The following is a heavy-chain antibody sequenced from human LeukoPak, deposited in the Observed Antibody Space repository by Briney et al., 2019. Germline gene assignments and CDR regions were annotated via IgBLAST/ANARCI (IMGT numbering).Heavy chain of an antibody. CDR2: GDYSGGT. J-gene: IGHJ4*02. CDR3: AGERGEEYSSGWYKTNFFYN. Sequence: SETLSLTCTVSGDSFTSVTDYWAWIRQPPGKGLEWIATGDYSGGTYYNPSLESRVATSADMSKNQISLQLTSVTGADTAVYYCAGERGEEYSSGWYKTNFFYNWGQGVRVTVSS. V-gene: IGHV4-39*07. D-gene: IGHD6-19*01. CDR1: GDSFTSVTDY.